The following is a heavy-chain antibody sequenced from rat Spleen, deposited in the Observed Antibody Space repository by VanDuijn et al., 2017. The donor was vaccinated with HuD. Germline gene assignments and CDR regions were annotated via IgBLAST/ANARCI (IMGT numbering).Heavy chain of an antibody. J-gene: IGHJ2*01. V-gene: IGHV5-25*01. D-gene: IGHD1-1*01. CDR3: ARPTTGSYSYYFDY. Sequence: EVQLVESGGGLVQPGRSLKLSCAASGFTFSNSYMAWVRQAPKKGLEWVATISTSGSRTYYPDSVRGRFTISRDNARSSLYLKMNSLKSEDTATYYCARPTTGSYSYYFDYWGQGVMVTVSS. CDR1: GFTFSNSY. CDR2: ISTSGSRT.